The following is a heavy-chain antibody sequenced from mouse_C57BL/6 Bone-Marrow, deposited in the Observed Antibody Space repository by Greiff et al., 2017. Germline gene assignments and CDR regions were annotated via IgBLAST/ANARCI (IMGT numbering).Heavy chain of an antibody. V-gene: IGHV1-69*01. J-gene: IGHJ2*01. CDR3: ARVGY. CDR1: GYTFTSYW. CDR2: IDPSDSYT. Sequence: QVQLKQPGAELVMPGASVKLSCKASGYTFTSYWMHWVKQRPGQGLEWIGEIDPSDSYTNYNQKFKGKSTLTVDKSSSTAYMQLSSLTSEDSAVYYCARVGYWGQGTTLTVSS.